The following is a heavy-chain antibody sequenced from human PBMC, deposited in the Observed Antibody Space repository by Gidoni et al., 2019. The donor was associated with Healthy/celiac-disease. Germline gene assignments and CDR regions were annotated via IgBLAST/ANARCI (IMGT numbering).Heavy chain of an antibody. CDR3: ARHGAGYFDY. D-gene: IGHD6-13*01. CDR1: GGSISSYY. V-gene: IGHV4-59*08. CDR2: IYYSGST. Sequence: QVQLQESGPGLVKPSETLSLTCTVPGGSISSYYWSWIRQPPGKGLEWIGYIYYSGSTNYNPSLKSRVAISVDTSKNQFSLKLNSVTASDTAVYYCARHGAGYFDYWGQGTLVTVSS. J-gene: IGHJ4*02.